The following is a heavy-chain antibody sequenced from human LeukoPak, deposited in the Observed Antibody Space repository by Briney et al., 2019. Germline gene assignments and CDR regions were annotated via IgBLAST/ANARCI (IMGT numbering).Heavy chain of an antibody. J-gene: IGHJ4*02. Sequence: PGGSLRLSCAASGFTFSSYWMSWVRQAPGKGLEWVANIKIDGSARYYLDSVKGRFTISRDNAKNSLYLQMNSLRAEDTAVYYCVKEGGSGYGGHDWGQGTLVTVSS. CDR1: GFTFSSYW. D-gene: IGHD4-23*01. V-gene: IGHV3-7*05. CDR3: VKEGGSGYGGHD. CDR2: IKIDGSAR.